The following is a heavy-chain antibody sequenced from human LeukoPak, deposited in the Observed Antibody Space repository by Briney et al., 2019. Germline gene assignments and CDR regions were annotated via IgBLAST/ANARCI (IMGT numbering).Heavy chain of an antibody. V-gene: IGHV4-59*01. J-gene: IGHJ5*01. D-gene: IGHD6-6*01. Sequence: SETLSLTCAVSGDSISSDYWSWVRQPPGKGLEWIGYIYYTGSTSYNPSLKSRVTISVDTSKNQFSLKLSSVTAADTAVYYCARLATPSTMAARGRSWFESWGQGTLVTVSS. CDR3: ARLATPSTMAARGRSWFES. CDR2: IYYTGST. CDR1: GDSISSDY.